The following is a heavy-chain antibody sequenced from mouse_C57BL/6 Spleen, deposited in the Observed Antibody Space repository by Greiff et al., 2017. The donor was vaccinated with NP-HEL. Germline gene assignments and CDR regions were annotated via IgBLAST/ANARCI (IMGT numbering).Heavy chain of an antibody. Sequence: EVKLLESGEGLVKPGGSLKLSCAASGFTFSSYAMSWVRQTPEKRLEWVAYISSGGDYIYYADTVKGRFTISRDNARNTLYLQMSSLKSEDTAMYYCTRDDGYSDYYAMDYWGQGTSVTVSS. V-gene: IGHV5-9-1*02. D-gene: IGHD2-3*01. CDR2: ISSGGDYI. CDR3: TRDDGYSDYYAMDY. J-gene: IGHJ4*01. CDR1: GFTFSSYA.